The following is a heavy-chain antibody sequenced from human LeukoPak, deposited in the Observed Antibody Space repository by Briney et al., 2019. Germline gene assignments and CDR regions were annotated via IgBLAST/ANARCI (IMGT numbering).Heavy chain of an antibody. D-gene: IGHD2-2*03. CDR1: GGTFSSYA. J-gene: IGHJ1*01. Sequence: ASVKVSCKASGGTFSSYAISWVRQAPGQGLEWMGWINPNSGGTNYAQKFQGWVTMTRDTSISTAYMELSRLRSDDTAVYFCARDGYCRGSSCPFQHWGQGTMVTVSS. CDR2: INPNSGGT. CDR3: ARDGYCRGSSCPFQH. V-gene: IGHV1-2*04.